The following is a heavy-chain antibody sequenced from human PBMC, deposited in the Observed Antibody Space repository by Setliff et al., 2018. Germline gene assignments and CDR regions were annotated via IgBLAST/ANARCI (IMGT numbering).Heavy chain of an antibody. Sequence: ASVKVSCKASGYTFTSYDINWVRQATGQGLEWIGWMNPNSGNTGYAQKFQGRVTMTTDTSTSTAYMELRSLRSDDTTVYYCARGYSSSWQSRMGFDPWGQGTLVTVSS. J-gene: IGHJ5*02. CDR3: ARGYSSSWQSRMGFDP. V-gene: IGHV1-8*02. CDR2: MNPNSGNT. CDR1: GYTFTSYD. D-gene: IGHD6-13*01.